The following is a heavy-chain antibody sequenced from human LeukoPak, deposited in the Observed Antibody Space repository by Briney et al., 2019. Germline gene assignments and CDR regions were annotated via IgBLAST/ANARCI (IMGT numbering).Heavy chain of an antibody. D-gene: IGHD5-12*01. Sequence: PGGSLRLSCAASGFTFSRYDMHWVRQATGKGLEWVSAIGTAGDTYYPGSVKGRFTISRENAKNSLYLQMNSLRAGDTAVYYCVRGTGYSAYDYDFDYWGRGTLVTVSS. CDR3: VRGTGYSAYDYDFDY. CDR2: IGTAGDT. CDR1: GFTFSRYD. V-gene: IGHV3-13*04. J-gene: IGHJ4*02.